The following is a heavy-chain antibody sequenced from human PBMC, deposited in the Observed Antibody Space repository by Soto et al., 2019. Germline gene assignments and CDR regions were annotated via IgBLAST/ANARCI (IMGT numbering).Heavy chain of an antibody. J-gene: IGHJ6*02. CDR1: GYTFTGYY. CDR3: ARGGSSHYRKSYYYYGMDV. D-gene: IGHD2-15*01. V-gene: IGHV1-2*04. CDR2: INPNSGGT. Sequence: QVQLVQSGAEVKKPGASVKVSCKASGYTFTGYYMHWVRQAPGQGREWMGWINPNSGGTNYAQKFQGWVTMTRDTSISTAYMELSRLRSDDTAVYYCARGGSSHYRKSYYYYGMDVWGQGTTVTVSS.